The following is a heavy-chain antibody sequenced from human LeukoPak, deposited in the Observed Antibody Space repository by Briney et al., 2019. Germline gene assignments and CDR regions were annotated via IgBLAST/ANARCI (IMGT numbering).Heavy chain of an antibody. CDR2: INPNSGGT. J-gene: IGHJ6*03. CDR3: ARDNPTDFWSGSSYYMDV. Sequence: ASVKVSCKASGYTFTDYYMHWVRQAPGQGLEWMGWINPNSGGTNYAQKFQGRVTMTRDTSISTAYMELNRLRSDDTAVYYCARDNPTDFWSGSSYYMDVWGKGTTVTVSS. D-gene: IGHD3-3*01. V-gene: IGHV1-2*02. CDR1: GYTFTDYY.